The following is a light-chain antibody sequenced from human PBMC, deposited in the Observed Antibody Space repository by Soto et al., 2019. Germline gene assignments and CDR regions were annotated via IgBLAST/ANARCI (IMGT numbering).Light chain of an antibody. CDR1: QSVSSSY. Sequence: IVLTQSPAILALSPGDRATLSCRASQSVSSSYLAWYQHKPGQAPRLLIHGASSRVTGIPDRFSGSGSGTDFTLTITRLEPEAFAVYYCQQYQSLTFGGGTKVEIK. CDR3: QQYQSLT. V-gene: IGKV3-20*01. J-gene: IGKJ4*01. CDR2: GAS.